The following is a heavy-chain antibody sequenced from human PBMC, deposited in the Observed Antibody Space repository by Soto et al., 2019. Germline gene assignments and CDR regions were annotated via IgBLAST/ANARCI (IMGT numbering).Heavy chain of an antibody. CDR2: ISGSGGST. CDR3: AKVLRKHDLPYYFDY. CDR1: GFTFSSYA. V-gene: IGHV3-23*01. J-gene: IGHJ4*02. D-gene: IGHD2-21*01. Sequence: SGGSLRLSCAASGFTFSSYAMSWVRQAPGKGLEWVSAISGSGGSTYYADSVKGRFTISRDNSKNTLYLQMNSLKAEDTAVYYCAKVLRKHDLPYYFDYWGQGTLVTVSS.